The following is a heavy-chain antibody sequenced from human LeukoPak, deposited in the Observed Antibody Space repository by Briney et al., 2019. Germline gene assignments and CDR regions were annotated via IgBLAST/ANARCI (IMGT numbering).Heavy chain of an antibody. D-gene: IGHD6-13*01. V-gene: IGHV3-48*03. J-gene: IGHJ4*02. CDR3: AREGTGIAAARGLDY. CDR2: ISSSGTTI. Sequence: PGGSLRLSCAASGFTFSSYEMSWVRQAPGKGLEWVSYISSSGTTIYNGDSVKGRFTISRDNAKNSLYLQMNSLRAEDTAVYYCAREGTGIAAARGLDYWGRGTLVTVSS. CDR1: GFTFSSYE.